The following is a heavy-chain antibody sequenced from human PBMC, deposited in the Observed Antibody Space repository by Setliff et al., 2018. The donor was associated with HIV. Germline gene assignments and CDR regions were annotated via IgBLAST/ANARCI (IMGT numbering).Heavy chain of an antibody. V-gene: IGHV1-69*13. D-gene: IGHD3-10*01. Sequence: ASVKVSCKASGGPFTSAFNWVRQVPGQGLEWMGGIIPIFGTANYAQNFGGRVTITADQSTTTSYLQLNSLRFEDTAIYYCASDSPAARLEELEDHYYYFMDVWGKGTRSPSP. CDR3: ASDSPAARLEELEDHYYYFMDV. CDR2: IIPIFGTA. J-gene: IGHJ6*03. CDR1: GGPFTSA.